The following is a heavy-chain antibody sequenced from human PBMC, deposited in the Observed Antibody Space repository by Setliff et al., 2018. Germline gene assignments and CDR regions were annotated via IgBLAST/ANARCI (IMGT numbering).Heavy chain of an antibody. V-gene: IGHV3-21*01. Sequence: PGGSLRLSCVASGFTFSNYGMNWVRQAPGKGLEWVSSISSSSSYIYYADSVKGRFTISRDDAKNSLYLQMNSLRAEDTAVYYCARDYVVVTLYYYYYGMDVWGQGTTVTVSS. CDR3: ARDYVVVTLYYYYYGMDV. CDR2: ISSSSSYI. D-gene: IGHD2-21*02. CDR1: GFTFSNYG. J-gene: IGHJ6*02.